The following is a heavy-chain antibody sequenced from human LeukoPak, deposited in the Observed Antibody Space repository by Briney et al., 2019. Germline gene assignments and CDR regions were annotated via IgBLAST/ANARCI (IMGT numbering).Heavy chain of an antibody. J-gene: IGHJ5*02. CDR2: ISASGATT. CDR1: GFIFSGSG. V-gene: IGHV3-23*01. D-gene: IGHD6-19*01. CDR3: ATTARVAGA. Sequence: GGSLRLSCAASGFIFSGSGMHWVRQAPGRGLESVSVISASGATTFYADSVKGRFTISRDSFKSVLYLEMNSLRAEDTAVYYCATTARVAGAWGQGTLVTVSS.